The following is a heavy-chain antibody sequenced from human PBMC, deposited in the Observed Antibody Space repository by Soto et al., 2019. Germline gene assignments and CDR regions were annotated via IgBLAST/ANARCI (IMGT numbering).Heavy chain of an antibody. V-gene: IGHV3-30*18. CDR1: GFTFSSYG. CDR3: AKDGGRGEYCSSTSCYPNY. J-gene: IGHJ4*02. CDR2: ISYDGSNK. D-gene: IGHD2-2*01. Sequence: PGGSLRLSCAASGFTFSSYGMHWVRQAPGKGLEWVAVISYDGSNKYYADSVKGRFTISRDNSKNTLYLQMNSLRAEDTAVYYCAKDGGRGEYCSSTSCYPNYWGQGTLVTVSS.